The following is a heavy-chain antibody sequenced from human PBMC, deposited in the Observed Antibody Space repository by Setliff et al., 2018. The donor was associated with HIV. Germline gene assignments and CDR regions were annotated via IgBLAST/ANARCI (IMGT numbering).Heavy chain of an antibody. CDR3: AKEGGGGSEGWGGYYFDY. CDR2: IIPILGIA. V-gene: IGHV1-69*10. J-gene: IGHJ4*02. D-gene: IGHD3-16*01. CDR1: GGTSSSDA. Sequence: ASVKVSCKAFGGTSSSDAISWVRQAPGQGLEWMGGIIPILGIASYAQKFQGRVTITADESITADESTSAAFRELSSLRSDDTVVYWGAKEGGGGSEGWGGYYFDYWGQGTLVTVSS.